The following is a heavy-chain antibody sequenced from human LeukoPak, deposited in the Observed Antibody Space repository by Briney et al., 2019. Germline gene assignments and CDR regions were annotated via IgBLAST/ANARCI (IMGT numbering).Heavy chain of an antibody. V-gene: IGHV4-4*07. CDR3: ARIGGRGASGSYAYFDY. J-gene: IGHJ4*02. D-gene: IGHD3-10*01. Sequence: SETLSLTRTVSGGSINSYYWSWIRQPAGKGLEWIGRIYTSGSTNYNPSLKSRVTMSVDTSKNQFSLKLSSVTAADTAVYYCARIGGRGASGSYAYFDYWGQGTLVTVSS. CDR2: IYTSGST. CDR1: GGSINSYY.